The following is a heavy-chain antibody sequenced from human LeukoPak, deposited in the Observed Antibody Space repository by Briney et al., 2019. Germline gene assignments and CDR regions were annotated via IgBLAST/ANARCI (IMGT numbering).Heavy chain of an antibody. D-gene: IGHD1-14*01. CDR3: ATETNGRHYDY. V-gene: IGHV3-21*06. Sequence: GGSLRLSCAASGFTFSDYWMNWVRQAPGKGLEWVASIGPTGFDRYHADSIKGRFTISRDNANNFLYLQMDSLRAEDTAVYYCATETNGRHYDYWGQGTLLTVSS. CDR2: IGPTGFDR. CDR1: GFTFSDYW. J-gene: IGHJ4*02.